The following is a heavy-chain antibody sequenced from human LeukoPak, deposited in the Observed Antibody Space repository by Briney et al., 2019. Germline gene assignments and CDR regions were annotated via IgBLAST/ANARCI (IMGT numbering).Heavy chain of an antibody. CDR1: GGTFSSYA. CDR3: ARVSRALIAAAGDFDY. J-gene: IGHJ4*02. V-gene: IGHV1-69*13. Sequence: SVTVSCKASGGTFSSYAISWVRQAPGQGLEWMGGIIPIFGTANYAQKFQGRVTITADESTSAAYMELSSLRSEDTAVYYCARVSRALIAAAGDFDYWGQGTLVTVPS. D-gene: IGHD6-13*01. CDR2: IIPIFGTA.